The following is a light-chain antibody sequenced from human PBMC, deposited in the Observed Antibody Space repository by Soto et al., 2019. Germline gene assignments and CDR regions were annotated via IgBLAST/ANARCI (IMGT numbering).Light chain of an antibody. CDR1: QSIINY. CDR3: QQSYSAPLT. CDR2: AAS. Sequence: DIQMTQSPSSLSASVGDRVTITCRASQSIINYLNWYQRKPGKAPKLLIYAASSLQSGVPSRFSVSGSGTDFTLTISSLQPEDCAPFYGQQSYSAPLTFGGGTRVEIK. J-gene: IGKJ4*01. V-gene: IGKV1-39*01.